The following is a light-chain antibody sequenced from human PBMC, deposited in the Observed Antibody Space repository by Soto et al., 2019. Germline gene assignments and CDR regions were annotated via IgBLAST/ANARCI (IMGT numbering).Light chain of an antibody. J-gene: IGKJ3*01. Sequence: VVLTQSPATLSLSPGERATLSCRADQSVSANSLAWYQQKPGQAPRLLIYSASSRATGIPDRFSGGGSGTDFTLTISRLEPEDFAVFYCHQYGSSPFTFGPGTKVDIK. CDR3: HQYGSSPFT. CDR1: QSVSANS. CDR2: SAS. V-gene: IGKV3-20*01.